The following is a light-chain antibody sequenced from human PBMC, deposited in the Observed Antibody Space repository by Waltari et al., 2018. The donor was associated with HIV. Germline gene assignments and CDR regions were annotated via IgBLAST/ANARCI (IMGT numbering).Light chain of an antibody. V-gene: IGLV1-40*01. J-gene: IGLJ2*01. Sequence: QSVLTQPPSVSGAPGQRVTISCTGSSSNIGAGFDVHWYQQLPGTAPQLLLYVNNHRPSVVHDRFSGSKSGTSGSLAITGLQAEDDADYYCQSYDTSRSGPVFGGGTKLTVL. CDR1: SSNIGAGFD. CDR2: VNN. CDR3: QSYDTSRSGPV.